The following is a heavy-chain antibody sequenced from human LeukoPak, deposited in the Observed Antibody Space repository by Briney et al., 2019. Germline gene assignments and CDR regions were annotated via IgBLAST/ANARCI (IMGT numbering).Heavy chain of an antibody. CDR3: AKVSVQYSSSSDAFDY. V-gene: IGHV3-21*01. J-gene: IGHJ4*01. CDR1: GFSLSSHS. D-gene: IGHD4-11*01. Sequence: GGSLRLSCEASGFSLSSHSMNWVRQTPGKGLEWVSSISSGSTYINYADSVRGRFTISRDNAKNSVYLQLNSLRAEDTAMYYCAKVSVQYSSSSDAFDYWGHGTPVTVSS. CDR2: ISSGSTYI.